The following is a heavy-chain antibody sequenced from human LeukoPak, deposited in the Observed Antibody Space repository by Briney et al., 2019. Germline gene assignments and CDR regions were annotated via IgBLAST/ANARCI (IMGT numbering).Heavy chain of an antibody. D-gene: IGHD6-19*01. J-gene: IGHJ4*02. CDR3: AKDRIAVAGIFDY. V-gene: IGHV3-30*18. Sequence: GRSLRLSCAASGFTFSSYGMHWVRQAPDKGLEWVAVISYDGSNKYYADSVKGRFTISRDNSKNTLYLQMNSLRAEDTAVYYCAKDRIAVAGIFDYWGQGTLVTVSS. CDR2: ISYDGSNK. CDR1: GFTFSSYG.